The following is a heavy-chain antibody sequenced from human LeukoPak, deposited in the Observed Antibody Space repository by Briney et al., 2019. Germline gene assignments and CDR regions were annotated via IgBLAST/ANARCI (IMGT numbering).Heavy chain of an antibody. CDR1: GFTFSGYA. D-gene: IGHD4-17*01. Sequence: PGGSLRLSCAASGFTFSGYAMHWVRQAPGKGLEWVAVISYDGSNKYYADSVKGRFTISRDNAKNSLYLQMNSLRAEDTAVYYCARDKRDYGDYPLSWYFDLWGRGTLVTVSS. J-gene: IGHJ2*01. CDR2: ISYDGSNK. CDR3: ARDKRDYGDYPLSWYFDL. V-gene: IGHV3-30-3*01.